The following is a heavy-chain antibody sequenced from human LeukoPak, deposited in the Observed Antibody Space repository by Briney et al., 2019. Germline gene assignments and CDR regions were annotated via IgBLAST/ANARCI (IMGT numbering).Heavy chain of an antibody. CDR2: IRSDGSGK. J-gene: IGHJ4*02. CDR3: VGGNQMLSDY. D-gene: IGHD1-14*01. V-gene: IGHV3-30*02. Sequence: HLGGSLRLSCAASRFTLSNYGMHWVRQAPGKGLEWVTFIRSDGSGKEYADSAKGRFTISRDNFKNILYLQMNRLRPEDTAVYYCVGGNQMLSDYWGQGTLVTVSA. CDR1: RFTLSNYG.